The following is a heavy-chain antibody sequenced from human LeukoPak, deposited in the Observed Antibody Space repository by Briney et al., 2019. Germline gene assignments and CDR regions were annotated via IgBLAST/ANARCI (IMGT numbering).Heavy chain of an antibody. D-gene: IGHD6-13*01. CDR1: GGSISSSSYY. J-gene: IGHJ6*02. V-gene: IGHV4-39*01. CDR3: ARFQQLAHKTYYYYYYGMDV. Sequence: SETLSLTCTVSGGSISSSSYYWGWIRQPPGKGLEWIGSIYYSGSTYYNPSLKSRVTISVDTSKNQFSLKLSSVTAADTAVYYCARFQQLAHKTYYYYYYGMDVWGQGTTVTVSS. CDR2: IYYSGST.